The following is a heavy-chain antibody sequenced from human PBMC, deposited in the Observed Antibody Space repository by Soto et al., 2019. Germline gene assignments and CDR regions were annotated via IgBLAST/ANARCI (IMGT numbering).Heavy chain of an antibody. D-gene: IGHD6-6*01. CDR2: ISSSSSYI. V-gene: IGHV3-21*01. Sequence: NPGGSLRLSCAASGFTFSSYSMNWVRQAPGKGLEWVSSISSSSSYIYYADSVKGRFTISRDNAKNSLYLQMNSLRAEDTAVYYCARGPYSSSSRARVWCDPCGQGTLVTVSS. CDR3: ARGPYSSSSRARVWCDP. CDR1: GFTFSSYS. J-gene: IGHJ5*02.